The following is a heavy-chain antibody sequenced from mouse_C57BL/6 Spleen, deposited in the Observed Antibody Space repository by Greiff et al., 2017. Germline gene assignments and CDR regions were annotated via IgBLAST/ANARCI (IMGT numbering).Heavy chain of an antibody. V-gene: IGHV10-3*01. CDR3: VRVANYYGSSFGYWYFDV. CDR2: IRSKSSNYAT. J-gene: IGHJ1*03. D-gene: IGHD1-1*01. Sequence: EVQGVESGGGLVQPKGSLKLSCAASGFTFNTYAMHWVRQAPGKGLEWVARIRSKSSNYATYYADSVKDRFTISRDDSQSMLYLQMNNLKTEDTAMYYCVRVANYYGSSFGYWYFDVWGTGTTVTVSS. CDR1: GFTFNTYA.